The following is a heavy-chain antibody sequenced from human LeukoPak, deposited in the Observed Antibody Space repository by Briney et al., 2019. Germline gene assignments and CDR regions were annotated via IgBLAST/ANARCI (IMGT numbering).Heavy chain of an antibody. CDR3: ARGGGLDV. CDR2: INHNGNVN. J-gene: IGHJ6*02. CDR1: GFTFSSHA. V-gene: IGHV3-7*03. Sequence: GGSLRLSCAASGFTFSSHAIHWVRQAPGKGLEWVASINHNGNVNYYVDSVKGRFTISRDNAKNSLYLQMSNLRAEDTAVYFCARGGGLDVWGQGATVTVSS. D-gene: IGHD3-16*01.